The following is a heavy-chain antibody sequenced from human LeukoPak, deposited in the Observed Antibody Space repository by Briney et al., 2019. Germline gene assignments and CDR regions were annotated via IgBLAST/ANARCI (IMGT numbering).Heavy chain of an antibody. D-gene: IGHD5-12*01. CDR2: ISSIGSTI. J-gene: IGHJ5*02. V-gene: IGHV3-48*01. CDR1: GFTFSSYS. Sequence: GGSLRLSCAVSGFTFSSYSMNWVRQAPGKGLGWLSYISSIGSTIYYADSVKGRFTISRDNAKNSLYLQMNSLRADDTAVYYCASGAEGYVFDPWGQGTLVTVSS. CDR3: ASGAEGYVFDP.